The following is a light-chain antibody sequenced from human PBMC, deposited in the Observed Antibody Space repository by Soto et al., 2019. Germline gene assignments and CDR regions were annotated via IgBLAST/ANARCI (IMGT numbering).Light chain of an antibody. CDR1: QSVSSY. V-gene: IGKV3-11*01. CDR2: DAS. CDR3: QQRSNWPPYT. J-gene: IGKJ2*01. Sequence: EIVLTQAPATLSFAPGERATLSCRASQSVSSYLAWYQQKPGQAPRLLIYDASNRATGIPARFSGSGSGTDFTLTISRLETEDFAVYYCQQRSNWPPYTFGQGTKLAIK.